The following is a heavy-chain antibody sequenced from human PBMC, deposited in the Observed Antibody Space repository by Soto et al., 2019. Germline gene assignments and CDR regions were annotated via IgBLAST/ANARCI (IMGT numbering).Heavy chain of an antibody. J-gene: IGHJ5*02. CDR1: GGSISSGSYY. Sequence: SETLSLTCTVSGGSISSGSYYWSWIRQPPGKGLEWIGYIYYSGSTNYNPSLKSRVTISVDTSKNQFSLKLSSVTAADTAVYYCAREVDSFDPWGQGTLVTVSS. D-gene: IGHD5-12*01. V-gene: IGHV4-61*01. CDR3: AREVDSFDP. CDR2: IYYSGST.